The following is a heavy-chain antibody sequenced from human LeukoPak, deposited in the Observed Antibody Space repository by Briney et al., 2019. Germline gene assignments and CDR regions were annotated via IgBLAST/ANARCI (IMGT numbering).Heavy chain of an antibody. CDR3: ANGYYTIEY. Sequence: SGTLSLTCAVSGDSMSSIDWWSWVRQPPGKGLEWIGEIHHTGSTNYNPSLKSRVTISVDKSKNQFSLNFNSMSAADSAVYYAANGYYTIEYWGQGTLVTVSS. D-gene: IGHD1-26*01. V-gene: IGHV4-4*02. CDR2: IHHTGST. J-gene: IGHJ4*02. CDR1: GDSMSSIDW.